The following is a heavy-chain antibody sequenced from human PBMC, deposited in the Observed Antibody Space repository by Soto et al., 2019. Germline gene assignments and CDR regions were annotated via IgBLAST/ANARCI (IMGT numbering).Heavy chain of an antibody. CDR3: ARQQLLPFYYALDV. CDR1: GGFISGYY. D-gene: IGHD6-13*01. Sequence: PSETLSLTCNVSGGFISGYYWSWIRQPPGKGLEYIGYIYYRGSTNYNPSLESRVTMSVDTSRNQFSLKVNSVTAADTAVYYCARQQLLPFYYALDVWGQGTTVTVSS. CDR2: IYYRGST. J-gene: IGHJ6*02. V-gene: IGHV4-59*01.